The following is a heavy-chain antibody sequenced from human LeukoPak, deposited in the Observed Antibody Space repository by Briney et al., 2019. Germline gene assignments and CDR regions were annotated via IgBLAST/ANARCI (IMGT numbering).Heavy chain of an antibody. CDR2: VSHDGNRY. CDR3: AKERERIQLWREAPFDY. V-gene: IGHV3-30-3*01. J-gene: IGHJ4*02. Sequence: PGGSLRLSCAASGFTFSSYAMHWVRQAPGKGLEWMAVVSHDGNRYYHADSGKGRFTISRDNSKDTLYLQMNSLRAEDTAVYYCAKERERIQLWREAPFDYWGQGTLVTVSS. D-gene: IGHD5-18*01. CDR1: GFTFSSYA.